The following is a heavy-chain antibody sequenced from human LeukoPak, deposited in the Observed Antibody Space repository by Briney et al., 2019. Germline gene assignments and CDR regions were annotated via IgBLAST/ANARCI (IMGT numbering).Heavy chain of an antibody. CDR2: ISGSGGST. CDR3: AKDSANTYYDILTGYYPGAEYFQH. V-gene: IGHV3-23*01. D-gene: IGHD3-9*01. Sequence: GGSLRLSCAASGFTFSSYAMSWVRQAPGKGLEWVSAISGSGGSTYYADSVKGRFTISRDNSKNTLYLQMNSLRAEDTAVYYCAKDSANTYYDILTGYYPGAEYFQHWGQGTLVTVSS. CDR1: GFTFSSYA. J-gene: IGHJ1*01.